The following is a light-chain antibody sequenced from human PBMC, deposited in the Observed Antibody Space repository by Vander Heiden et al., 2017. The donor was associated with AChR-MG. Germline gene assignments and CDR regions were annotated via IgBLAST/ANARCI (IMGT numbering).Light chain of an antibody. CDR2: GAS. CDR3: QQENNWPFT. CDR1: QSVSSN. V-gene: IGKV3-15*01. Sequence: IVMTQSPATLSVSPGERATLSCRASQSVSSNLAWYQQKPGQAPRLLIYGASTRATGIPARFSGSGSGTEFTLTISSLQSEAFAVYYCQQENNWPFTFGHRTKVDIK. J-gene: IGKJ3*01.